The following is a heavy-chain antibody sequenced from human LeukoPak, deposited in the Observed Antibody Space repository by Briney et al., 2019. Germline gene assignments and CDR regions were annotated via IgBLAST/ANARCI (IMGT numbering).Heavy chain of an antibody. CDR3: ASEDMFSRPPAI. CDR2: ISSSGSTI. J-gene: IGHJ3*02. Sequence: GGSLRLSCAASGFTFSDYYMSWIGQAPGKGLEWVSYISSSGSTIYYADSVKGRFTISRDNAKNSLYLQMNSLRAEDTAVYYCASEDMFSRPPAIWGQGTMVTVSS. D-gene: IGHD2-15*01. V-gene: IGHV3-11*01. CDR1: GFTFSDYY.